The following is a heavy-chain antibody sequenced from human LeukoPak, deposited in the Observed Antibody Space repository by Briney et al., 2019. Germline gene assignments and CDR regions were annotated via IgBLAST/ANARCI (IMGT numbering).Heavy chain of an antibody. V-gene: IGHV3-23*01. Sequence: TGGSLRLSCAASGFTFSSYGMSWVRQAPGKGLEWVSAISGSGGSTYYADSVEGRFTISRDNAKNSLYLQMNSLRAEDTAVYYCARDRNTDFWSGYYTNYFDYWGQGTLVTVSS. CDR3: ARDRNTDFWSGYYTNYFDY. CDR2: ISGSGGST. J-gene: IGHJ4*02. D-gene: IGHD3-3*01. CDR1: GFTFSSYG.